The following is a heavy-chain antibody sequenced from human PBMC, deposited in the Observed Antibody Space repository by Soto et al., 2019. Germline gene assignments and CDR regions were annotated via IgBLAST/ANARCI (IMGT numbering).Heavy chain of an antibody. V-gene: IGHV4-39*07. D-gene: IGHD3-3*01. CDR1: GGSISSSSYY. Sequence: SETLSLTCTVSGGSISSSSYYWGWIRQPPGKGLEWIGSIYYSGSTYYNPSLKSRVTISVDTSKNQFSLKLSSVTAADKAVYYCGREPPSGEYYDFWSGYYYYGMDVWGQGTTVTVSS. CDR3: GREPPSGEYYDFWSGYYYYGMDV. J-gene: IGHJ6*02. CDR2: IYYSGST.